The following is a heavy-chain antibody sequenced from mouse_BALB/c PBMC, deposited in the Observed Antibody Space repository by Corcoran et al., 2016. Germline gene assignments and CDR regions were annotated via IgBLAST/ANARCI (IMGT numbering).Heavy chain of an antibody. Sequence: EVQLQQSGAELVKPGASVKLSCTASGFNIKDTYMHWVKQRPEQGLEWIGRIDPANGNTKYDPKFQGKANITEDTSSNTAYLQLSSRTSEYTAVYYCARFYGIYWDQGTTLTVSS. V-gene: IGHV14-3*02. CDR2: IDPANGNT. CDR3: ARFYGIY. D-gene: IGHD1-1*02. J-gene: IGHJ2*01. CDR1: GFNIKDTY.